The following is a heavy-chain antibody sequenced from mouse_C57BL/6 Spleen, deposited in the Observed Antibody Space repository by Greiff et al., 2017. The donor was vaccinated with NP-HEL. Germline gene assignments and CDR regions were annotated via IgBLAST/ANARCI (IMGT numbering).Heavy chain of an antibody. D-gene: IGHD2-4*01. CDR3: ARSRYDYNAMDY. CDR2: IYPGSGNT. J-gene: IGHJ4*01. Sequence: QVQLQQPGAELVKPGASVKMSCKASGYTFTSYWITWVKQRPGQGLEWIGDIYPGSGNTNYNEKFKSKATLTVDTSSSTAYMQLSSLTSEDSAVYYCARSRYDYNAMDYWGQGTSVTVSS. V-gene: IGHV1-55*01. CDR1: GYTFTSYW.